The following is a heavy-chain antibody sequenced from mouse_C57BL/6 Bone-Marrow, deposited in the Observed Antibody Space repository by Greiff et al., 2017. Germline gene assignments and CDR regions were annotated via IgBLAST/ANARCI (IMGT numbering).Heavy chain of an antibody. CDR2: ISDGGSYT. CDR3: ARATVVPFDY. D-gene: IGHD1-1*01. Sequence: EVHLVESGGGLVKPGGSLKLSCAASGFTFSSYAMSWVRQTPEKRLEWVATISDGGSYTYYPDNVKGRFTISRDNAKNHLYLQMSHLKSEDTSMYYWARATVVPFDYCGQGTTPTVSS. V-gene: IGHV5-4*01. CDR1: GFTFSSYA. J-gene: IGHJ2*01.